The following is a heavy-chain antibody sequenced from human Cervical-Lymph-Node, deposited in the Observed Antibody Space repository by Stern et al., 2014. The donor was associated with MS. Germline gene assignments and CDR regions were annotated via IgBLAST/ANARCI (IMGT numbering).Heavy chain of an antibody. CDR3: VRDGEMGLDAFDV. D-gene: IGHD5-24*01. Sequence: QVQLQQSGPGLVKPSQTLSLTCAISGDSVSSKGAAWNWIRQSPSRGLEWLGRTYYRSTWFNDYALSLKSRITINPDTSKNQFSLQLSSVTPEDTAVYYCVRDGEMGLDAFDVWGQGTMVTVSS. CDR1: GDSVSSKGAA. V-gene: IGHV6-1*01. J-gene: IGHJ3*01. CDR2: TYYRSTWFN.